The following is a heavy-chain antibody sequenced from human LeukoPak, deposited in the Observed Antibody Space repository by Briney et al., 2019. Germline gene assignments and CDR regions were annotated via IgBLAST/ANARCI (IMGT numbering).Heavy chain of an antibody. CDR2: ISIYNGNT. CDR3: ASTYSTGWFFDY. D-gene: IGHD6-19*01. CDR1: GYTFTGYY. V-gene: IGHV1-2*02. J-gene: IGHJ4*02. Sequence: GASVKVSCKASGYTFTGYYMHWVRQAPGQGLEWMGWISIYNGNTNYAQKLQGRVTMTRDTSINTAYMELSSLRSDDTAVYYCASTYSTGWFFDYWGQGTQVTVSS.